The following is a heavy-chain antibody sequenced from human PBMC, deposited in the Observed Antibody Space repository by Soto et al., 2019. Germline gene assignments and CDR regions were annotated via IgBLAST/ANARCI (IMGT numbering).Heavy chain of an antibody. J-gene: IGHJ3*02. Sequence: PGGSLRLSCAASGFTFSNAWMSWVRQTPGEGLEWVGRIKSKTDGGTTDYAAPVKGRFTISRDDSKNTLYLQMNSLKTEDTAVYYCYSFQYYDFWSGYYTGHAFDIWGQGTMVTVSS. D-gene: IGHD3-3*01. CDR1: GFTFSNAW. CDR2: IKSKTDGGTT. V-gene: IGHV3-15*01. CDR3: YSFQYYDFWSGYYTGHAFDI.